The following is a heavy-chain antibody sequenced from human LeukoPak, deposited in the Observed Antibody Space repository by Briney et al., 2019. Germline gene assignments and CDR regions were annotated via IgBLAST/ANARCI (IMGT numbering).Heavy chain of an antibody. D-gene: IGHD3-10*01. CDR2: ISSSSSYI. CDR1: GFTFSSYG. V-gene: IGHV3-21*01. J-gene: IGHJ6*03. CDR3: ARVWGVNGPMAPPYYYYYMDV. Sequence: PGGTLRLSCAVSGFTFSSYGMSWVRQAPGKGLEWVSSISSSSSYIYYADSVKGRFTISRDNAKNSLYLQMNSLRAEDTAVYYCARVWGVNGPMAPPYYYYYMDVWGKGTTVTVSS.